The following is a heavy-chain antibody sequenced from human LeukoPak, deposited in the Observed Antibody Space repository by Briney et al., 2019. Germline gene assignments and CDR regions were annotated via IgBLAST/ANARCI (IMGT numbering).Heavy chain of an antibody. CDR1: GGSISSYY. J-gene: IGHJ4*02. CDR3: GRGGDSGYDYLDY. CDR2: IYYSGGS. Sequence: SETLSLTCTVSGGSISSYYWSWIRQSPGKGLEWIGYIYYSGGSYYNPSLKSRVTISVDTSKNQFSLKLNSVTAADTAVYYCGRGGDSGYDYLDYWGQGTLVTVSS. D-gene: IGHD5-12*01. V-gene: IGHV4-59*08.